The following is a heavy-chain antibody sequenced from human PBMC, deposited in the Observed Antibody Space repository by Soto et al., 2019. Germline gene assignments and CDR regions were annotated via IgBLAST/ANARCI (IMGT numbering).Heavy chain of an antibody. J-gene: IGHJ4*02. CDR3: ARDYDYVWGSYRLDY. CDR2: ISAYSGNT. CDR1: GYTFTSYG. V-gene: IGHV1-18*01. Sequence: ASVKVSFKASGYTFTSYGISWVRQAPGQGLEWMGWISAYSGNTNYAQKLQGRVTMTTDTSTSTAYMELRSLRSDDTAVYYCARDYDYVWGSYRLDYWGQGTPVTVSS. D-gene: IGHD3-16*02.